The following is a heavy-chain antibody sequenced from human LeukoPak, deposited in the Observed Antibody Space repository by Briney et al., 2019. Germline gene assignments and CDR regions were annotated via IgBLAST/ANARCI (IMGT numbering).Heavy chain of an antibody. Sequence: ASVKVSCKASGYTFTSYYMHWVRQAPGQVLEWMGIINPSGGSTSYAQKFQGRVTMTRDTSTSTVYMELSSLRSEDTAVYYCARDFLGLHQDTRTNYYYYGMDVWGQGTTVTVSS. CDR1: GYTFTSYY. J-gene: IGHJ6*02. V-gene: IGHV1-46*01. CDR3: ARDFLGLHQDTRTNYYYYGMDV. CDR2: INPSGGST. D-gene: IGHD2-2*01.